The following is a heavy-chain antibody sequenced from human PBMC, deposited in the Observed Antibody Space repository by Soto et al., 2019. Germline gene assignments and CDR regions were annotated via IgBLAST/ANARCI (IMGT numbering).Heavy chain of an antibody. V-gene: IGHV3-74*01. J-gene: IGHJ5*02. Sequence: EVQLVESGGGLVQPGGSLRLSCAASGFTFSSYWMHWVRQAPGKGLVWVSRINSDGSSTSYADSVKGRFTISRDNAKNTLYLQMNSLRAEDTAVYYCARGDGDYDWFDPWGQGTLVTVSS. D-gene: IGHD4-17*01. CDR3: ARGDGDYDWFDP. CDR2: INSDGSST. CDR1: GFTFSSYW.